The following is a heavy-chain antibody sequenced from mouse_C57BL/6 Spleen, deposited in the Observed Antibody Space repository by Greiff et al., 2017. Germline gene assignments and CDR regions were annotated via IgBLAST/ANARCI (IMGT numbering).Heavy chain of an antibody. CDR1: GYTFTDYE. CDR2: IDPETGGT. Sequence: QVQLKQSGAELVRPGASVTLSCKASGYTFTDYEMHWVQQTPVHGLEWIGAIDPETGGTAYNQKFKGKAILTADKSSSTAYMELRSLTSEDSAVYYCTRGGIFAYWGQGTLVTVSA. V-gene: IGHV1-15*01. J-gene: IGHJ3*01. D-gene: IGHD6-1*01. CDR3: TRGGIFAY.